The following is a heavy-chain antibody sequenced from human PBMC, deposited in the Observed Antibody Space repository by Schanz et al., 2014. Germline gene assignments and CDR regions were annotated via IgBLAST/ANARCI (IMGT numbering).Heavy chain of an antibody. D-gene: IGHD5-18*01. CDR2: IIPVLAIA. V-gene: IGHV1-69*02. CDR1: GGTFSIYT. Sequence: QVQLVQSGAEVKKPGSSVKVSCTASGGTFSIYTISWIRQAPGQGLEWMGRIIPVLAIADYAQKFQGRVTITADKSTSTASMELSSLRSEDTAVYYCARGPSQGYSYGHNIEAYYYGMDVWGQGTTVTVSS. CDR3: ARGPSQGYSYGHNIEAYYYGMDV. J-gene: IGHJ6*02.